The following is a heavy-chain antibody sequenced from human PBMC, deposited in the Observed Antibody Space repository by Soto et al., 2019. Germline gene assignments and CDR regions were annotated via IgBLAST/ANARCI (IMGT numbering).Heavy chain of an antibody. CDR3: AHRRFAKYSRLPADFDY. J-gene: IGHJ4*02. CDR1: VVSLNSSGVG. CDR2: FYWNDEM. D-gene: IGHD6-6*01. Sequence: QITLKESGPTLVQPTQTLTLTCTFSVVSLNSSGVGVGWIRQPPGKALEWLALFYWNDEMHYSPSLKSRRTITEDASNHQVVLTVTNIDPVDTATYYCAHRRFAKYSRLPADFDYWGQGILVTVSS. V-gene: IGHV2-5*01.